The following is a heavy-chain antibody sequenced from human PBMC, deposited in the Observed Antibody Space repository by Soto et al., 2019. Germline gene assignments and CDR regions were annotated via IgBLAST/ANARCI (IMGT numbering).Heavy chain of an antibody. CDR1: GGSISSGVYS. V-gene: IGHV4-30-2*01. CDR3: ARGPIV. Sequence: QLQLQESGSGLVKPSQTLSLTCAVSGGSISSGVYSWSWIRQPPGKGLVWIGYIYHSGSTYYNPSVMRRVTISVDRSKIQISLTLSSVTAADSAVDYCARGPIVWGQGTLVTVSS. D-gene: IGHD3-16*02. J-gene: IGHJ4*02. CDR2: IYHSGST.